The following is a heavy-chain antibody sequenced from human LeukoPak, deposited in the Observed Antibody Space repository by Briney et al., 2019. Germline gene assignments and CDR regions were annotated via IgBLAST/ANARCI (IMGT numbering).Heavy chain of an antibody. CDR3: AKDGRYYGSGSYLDAFDI. D-gene: IGHD3-10*01. Sequence: GGSLRLSCAASGFTFDDYAMHWVRQAPGKGLEWVSGISWNSGSIGYADSVKGRFTISRDNAKNSLYPQMNSLRAEDTALYYCAKDGRYYGSGSYLDAFDIWGQGTMVTVSS. V-gene: IGHV3-9*01. CDR2: ISWNSGSI. CDR1: GFTFDDYA. J-gene: IGHJ3*02.